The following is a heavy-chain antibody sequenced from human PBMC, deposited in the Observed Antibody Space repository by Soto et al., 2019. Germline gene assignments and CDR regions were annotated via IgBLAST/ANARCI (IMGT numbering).Heavy chain of an antibody. CDR2: IIPILGIA. CDR1: GGTFSSYT. D-gene: IGHD2-15*01. CDR3: ARGLLRNGGGAFEI. J-gene: IGHJ3*02. V-gene: IGHV1-69*02. Sequence: QVQLVQSGAEVKKPGSSVKVSCKASGGTFSSYTISWVRQAPGQGLEWMGRIIPILGIANYAQKFQGRVTITAEKSTSTAYMEMSSLRSEDTAVYSCARGLLRNGGGAFEIWGQGTMVTVSS.